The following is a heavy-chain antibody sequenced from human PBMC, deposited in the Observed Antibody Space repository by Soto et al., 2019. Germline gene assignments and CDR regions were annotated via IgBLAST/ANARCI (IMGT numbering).Heavy chain of an antibody. V-gene: IGHV1-69*06. CDR1: GGTFNSYA. D-gene: IGHD3-16*02. Sequence: AVKVSCKASGGTFNSYAISWVRQAPGQGLEWMGGIIPIFGTANYAQKFQGRVTITADKSTSTAYMDLISLRSEDTAVYYCACYLGLTDYYYGMDVWGQGTTVNVSS. J-gene: IGHJ6*02. CDR3: ACYLGLTDYYYGMDV. CDR2: IIPIFGTA.